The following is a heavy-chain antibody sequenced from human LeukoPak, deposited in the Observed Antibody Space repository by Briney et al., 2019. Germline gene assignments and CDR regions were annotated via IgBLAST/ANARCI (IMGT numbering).Heavy chain of an antibody. CDR2: IIPIFGTA. V-gene: IGHV1-69*13. D-gene: IGHD3-10*01. CDR3: ARDRARTFDY. CDR1: GYTFTTYA. J-gene: IGHJ4*02. Sequence: ASVKVSCRTSGYTFTTYAISWVRQAPGQGLEWMGGIIPIFGTANYAQKFQGRVTITADESTSTAYMELSSLRSEDTAVYYCARDRARTFDYWGQGTLVTVSS.